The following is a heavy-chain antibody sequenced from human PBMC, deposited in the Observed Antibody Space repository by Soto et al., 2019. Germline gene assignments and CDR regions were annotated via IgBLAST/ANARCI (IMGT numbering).Heavy chain of an antibody. CDR3: ARVFFRLSAFDI. CDR2: ISAYNGNT. Sequence: ASVKVSCKASGYTFTTYGISWVRQAPGQGLEWMGWISAYNGNTSYAQKLQGRVTMTTDTSTSTAYMELRSLRSDDTAVYYCARVFFRLSAFDIWGQGTMVTVSS. CDR1: GYTFTTYG. V-gene: IGHV1-18*01. J-gene: IGHJ3*02. D-gene: IGHD3-16*02.